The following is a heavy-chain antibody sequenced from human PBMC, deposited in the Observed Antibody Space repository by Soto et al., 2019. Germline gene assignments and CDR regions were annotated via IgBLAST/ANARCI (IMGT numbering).Heavy chain of an antibody. Sequence: PSETLSLTCSVSGGSVSSGSYYWSWIRQPPGKGLEWVGYILYSGSPNYNPSLKSRVTMSLDTSENQFSLKLSSVTTADTAVYYCAKDSGLSDFGVLIHAFDVWGQGSRVTVSS. D-gene: IGHD3-3*01. CDR3: AKDSGLSDFGVLIHAFDV. V-gene: IGHV4-61*01. CDR2: ILYSGSP. CDR1: GGSVSSGSYY. J-gene: IGHJ3*01.